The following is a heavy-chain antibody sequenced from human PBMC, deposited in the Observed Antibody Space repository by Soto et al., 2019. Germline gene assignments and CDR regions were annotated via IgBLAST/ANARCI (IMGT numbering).Heavy chain of an antibody. V-gene: IGHV3-23*01. CDR2: ISGSGIST. CDR1: GFTFRSYA. J-gene: IGHJ2*01. Sequence: DVQLLESGGGLVQPGGSLRLSCAASGFTFRSYAMSWVRQAPGKGLEWVSGISGSGISTHYADSVKGRFTVSRDNSKNTLYLQTTSLRAEDTAVYNCAKEPVGPDWYFDLWGRGTLVTVSS. CDR3: AKEPVGPDWYFDL.